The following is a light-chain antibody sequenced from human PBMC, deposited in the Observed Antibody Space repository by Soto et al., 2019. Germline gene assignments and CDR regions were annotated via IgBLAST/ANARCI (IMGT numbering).Light chain of an antibody. J-gene: IGKJ1*01. CDR3: QQYGSSGT. CDR2: GAS. V-gene: IGKV3-20*01. CDR1: QSVSNNY. Sequence: EIVLTQSPVTLSLSXXXXXXXXXXASQSVSNNYLAWYQQKPGQAPRLIIYGASNRATGIPDRFSGSGSGTDFTLTISRLEPEDFAVYYCQQYGSSGTFGQGTKVDIK.